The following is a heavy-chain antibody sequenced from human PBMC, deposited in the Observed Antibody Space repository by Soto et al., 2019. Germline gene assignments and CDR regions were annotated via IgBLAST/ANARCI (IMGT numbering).Heavy chain of an antibody. CDR3: ARDGVLRYVDWSFAY. J-gene: IGHJ4*02. CDR1: GFTFSSYA. D-gene: IGHD3-9*01. Sequence: QVQLVESGGGVVQPGRSLRLSCAASGFTFSSYAMHWVRQAPGKGLEWVAVISYDGSNKYYADSVKGRFTISRDNSKNTLYLQMNSLRAEDKAVYYCARDGVLRYVDWSFAYWGQGTLVTVSS. CDR2: ISYDGSNK. V-gene: IGHV3-30-3*01.